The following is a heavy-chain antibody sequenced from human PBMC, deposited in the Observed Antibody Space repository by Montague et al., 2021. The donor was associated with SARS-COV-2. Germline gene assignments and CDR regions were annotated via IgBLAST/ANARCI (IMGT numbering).Heavy chain of an antibody. Sequence: SETLSLTCTVSGGSINSSFWSWIRQPQPPGLDRIGYIYYRGSTNYNPSLATHITISIDPSKNQYSLKLSSVTAADTAVYYCARDYSWNWFDPWGQGTLVIVSS. V-gene: IGHV4-59*01. CDR1: GGSINSSF. CDR2: IYYRGST. D-gene: IGHD2-15*01. CDR3: ARDYSWNWFDP. J-gene: IGHJ5*02.